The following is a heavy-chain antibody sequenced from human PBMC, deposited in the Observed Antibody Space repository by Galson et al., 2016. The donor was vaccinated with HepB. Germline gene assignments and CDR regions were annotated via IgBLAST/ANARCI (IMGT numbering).Heavy chain of an antibody. V-gene: IGHV1-18*01. CDR3: ARNDYSQSGDYYNYYGMDV. CDR2: ISPYNANT. D-gene: IGHD4-11*01. Sequence: LEWMGWISPYNANTNSGQKLQDRVTMTADTFTNTAYMELRSLKSGDTAVYYCARNDYSQSGDYYNYYGMDVWGQGTTVTVSS. J-gene: IGHJ6*02.